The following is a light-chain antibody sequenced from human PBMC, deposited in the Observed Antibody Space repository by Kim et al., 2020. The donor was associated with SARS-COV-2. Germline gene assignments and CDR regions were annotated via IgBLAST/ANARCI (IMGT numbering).Light chain of an antibody. J-gene: IGKJ2*01. CDR3: QHFSNWFMYT. CDR1: QSISTG. V-gene: IGKV3-15*01. CDR2: GAS. Sequence: VSLGESATLSCRASQSISTGLAWYQQKPGQAPRLLIYGASTMATGVPGRFSGSGSGTEFTLTISSLQSEDFAIYYCQHFSNWFMYTFGQGTKLEI.